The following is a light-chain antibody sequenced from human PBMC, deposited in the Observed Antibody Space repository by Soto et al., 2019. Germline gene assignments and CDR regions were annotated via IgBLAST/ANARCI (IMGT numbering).Light chain of an antibody. J-gene: IGLJ1*01. CDR3: SSYAGSSNV. Sequence: QSALTQPPSAAGSPGQSVAMSCTGTSGDVGGYNYVSWYQQHPGKAAKLMIYEVNKRPSGVPDRFSGSKSGNTASLTVSGLQAEDEADYYCSSYAGSSNVFGTGTKGTVL. CDR2: EVN. CDR1: SGDVGGYNY. V-gene: IGLV2-8*01.